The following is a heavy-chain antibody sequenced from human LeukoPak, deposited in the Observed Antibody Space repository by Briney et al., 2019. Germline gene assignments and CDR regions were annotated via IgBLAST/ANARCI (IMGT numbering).Heavy chain of an antibody. Sequence: ASVKVSCKASGYTFTSYDINWVRQATGQGLEWMGWISVYNGNTNYAQKLQGRVTMTTDTSTSTAYMELRSLRSDDTAVYYCARGVVGATFLPVDWGQGTLVTVSS. D-gene: IGHD1-26*01. CDR3: ARGVVGATFLPVD. CDR2: ISVYNGNT. CDR1: GYTFTSYD. V-gene: IGHV1-18*01. J-gene: IGHJ4*02.